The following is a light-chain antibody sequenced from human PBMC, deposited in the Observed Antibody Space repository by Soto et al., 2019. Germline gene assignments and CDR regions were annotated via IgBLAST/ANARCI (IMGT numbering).Light chain of an antibody. CDR2: GAS. V-gene: IGKV3-20*01. J-gene: IGKJ3*01. CDR3: QQYGSSPFT. CDR1: QSVSSSY. Sequence: ESVLTQSPGTLSMSPGERANLSCRASQSVSSSYSAWYQQKPGQAPRLLIYGASSRATGIPDRFSGSGSGTDFTLTISRLEPEDFAVYYCQQYGSSPFTFGPGTNVDIK.